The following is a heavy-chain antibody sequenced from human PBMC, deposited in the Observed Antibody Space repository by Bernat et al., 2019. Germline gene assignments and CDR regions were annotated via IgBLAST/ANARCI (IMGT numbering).Heavy chain of an antibody. V-gene: IGHV3-33*01. CDR2: IWYDGSNE. CDR3: AGVSMYGAPASGMDV. J-gene: IGHJ6*02. D-gene: IGHD4-17*01. CDR1: KLTFSSYG. Sequence: QVQLVESGGGVVQPGRSLRLSCEASKLTFSSYGMHWVRQAPGKGLEWVAVIWYDGSNENYADSVKGRFTISRDNSKNTLYLQMNSLRAEDTAVYYCAGVSMYGAPASGMDVWGQGTTVTVSS.